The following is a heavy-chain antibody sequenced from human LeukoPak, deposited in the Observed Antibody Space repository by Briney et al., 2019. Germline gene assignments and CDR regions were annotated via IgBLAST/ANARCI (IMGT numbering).Heavy chain of an antibody. D-gene: IGHD5-12*01. CDR2: INHSGSA. CDR1: GGSFSGYY. CDR3: ARVFDGGYGHYYFDY. J-gene: IGHJ4*02. Sequence: PSETLSLTCAVSGGSFSGYYWTWIRQPPGKGLEWIGEINHSGSANYNPSLMSRVTISLDTSKNHFSLNLSSVTAADTAVYYCARVFDGGYGHYYFDYWGQGTLVTVSS. V-gene: IGHV4-34*01.